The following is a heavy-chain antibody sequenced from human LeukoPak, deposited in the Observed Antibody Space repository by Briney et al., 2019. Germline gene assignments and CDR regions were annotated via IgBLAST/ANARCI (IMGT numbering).Heavy chain of an antibody. J-gene: IGHJ4*02. CDR1: GFTFSSYE. D-gene: IGHD3-10*01. CDR3: ARDYYGSGSYYKPFDY. CDR2: ISRGGTAI. Sequence: GGSLRLSCAASGFTFSSYEMNWVRQAPGKGLEWVAYISRGGTAIYAESVKGRFTISRDNAKNSLYLQMNSLRAEDTAVYYCARDYYGSGSYYKPFDYWGQGTLVTVSS. V-gene: IGHV3-48*03.